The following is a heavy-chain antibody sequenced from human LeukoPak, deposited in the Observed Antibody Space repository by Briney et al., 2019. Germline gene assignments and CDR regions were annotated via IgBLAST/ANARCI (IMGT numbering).Heavy chain of an antibody. D-gene: IGHD3-22*01. J-gene: IGHJ4*02. Sequence: PGGTLRLFCTASGFTFGDYAMSWVRQAPGKGLEWVGFIRSKAYGGTTEYAASVKDRFTISSDDSKSIAYVQMNSLKTEGTAVYYCTRDYYDRSGFYTIANWGQGTLVTVSS. V-gene: IGHV3-49*04. CDR1: GFTFGDYA. CDR2: IRSKAYGGTT. CDR3: TRDYYDRSGFYTIAN.